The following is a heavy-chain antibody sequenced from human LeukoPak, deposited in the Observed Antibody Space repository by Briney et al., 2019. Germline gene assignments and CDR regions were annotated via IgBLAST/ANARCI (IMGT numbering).Heavy chain of an antibody. J-gene: IGHJ4*02. D-gene: IGHD6-13*01. CDR1: GVSIGAYY. Sequence: SETLSLTCTVSGVSIGAYYWSWIRQPPEKGLEWIGYVTYSGTTNYHPSLKSRVAISVDTSKNQFSLKLNSVTAADTAVYYCARELAAAGFDCWGQGNLVTVSS. CDR2: VTYSGTT. CDR3: ARELAAAGFDC. V-gene: IGHV4-59*01.